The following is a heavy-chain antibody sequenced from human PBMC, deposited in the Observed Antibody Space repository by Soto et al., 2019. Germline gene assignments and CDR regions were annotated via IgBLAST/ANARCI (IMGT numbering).Heavy chain of an antibody. CDR3: ARRKDDFWSGYSYNWFDP. D-gene: IGHD3-3*01. CDR1: GYSFTSYW. Sequence: GESLKISCKGSGYSFTSYWIGWVRQMPGKGLEWMGIIYPGDSDTRYSPSFQGQVTISADKSISTAYLQWSSLKASDTAVYYCARRKDDFWSGYSYNWFDPWGQGTLVTVSS. CDR2: IYPGDSDT. J-gene: IGHJ5*02. V-gene: IGHV5-51*01.